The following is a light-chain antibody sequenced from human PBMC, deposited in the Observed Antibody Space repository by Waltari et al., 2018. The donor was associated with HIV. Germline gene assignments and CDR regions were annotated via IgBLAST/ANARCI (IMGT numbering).Light chain of an antibody. Sequence: QSVLTQPPSASGTPGQRVTISCSGSSSNIGSKYVYWYQQLPGTAPKLLIYRNYQRPSGVPDRCCGCKAGTSASLAISGLRSEDEADYYCAAGDDSLSGRGVFGGGTKLTVL. CDR3: AAGDDSLSGRGV. V-gene: IGLV1-47*01. CDR2: RNY. J-gene: IGLJ2*01. CDR1: SSNIGSKY.